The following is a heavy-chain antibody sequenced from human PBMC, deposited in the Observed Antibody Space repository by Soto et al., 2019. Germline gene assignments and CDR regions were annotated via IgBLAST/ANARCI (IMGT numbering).Heavy chain of an antibody. CDR2: IIPMLSMS. D-gene: IGHD3-10*01. V-gene: IGHV1-69*02. CDR3: ATSYGSGSRPFDY. CDR1: GGTFNSYT. Sequence: QVQLVQSGVEVKKSGSSVRVSCKASGGTFNSYTLSWVRQAPGQRLEWMGRIIPMLSMSTYAQKFQGRVSIIADKSTNTVYLDLSSLRSDDTAIYYCATSYGSGSRPFDYWGQGTLVTVSS. J-gene: IGHJ4*02.